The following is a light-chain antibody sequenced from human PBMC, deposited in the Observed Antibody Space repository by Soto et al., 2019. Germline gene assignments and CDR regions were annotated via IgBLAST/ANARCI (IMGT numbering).Light chain of an antibody. CDR2: TNN. Sequence: QSVLTQPRSASGTPGQRVTLSCSGSTSNIGSNSVNWYQHLPGTAPKLLIYTNNQRPSGVPDRFSGSKSGTSASLAISGLQSQDEADYYCAAWDDTLNGHLVFGGGTKLTV. V-gene: IGLV1-44*01. J-gene: IGLJ2*01. CDR3: AAWDDTLNGHLV. CDR1: TSNIGSNS.